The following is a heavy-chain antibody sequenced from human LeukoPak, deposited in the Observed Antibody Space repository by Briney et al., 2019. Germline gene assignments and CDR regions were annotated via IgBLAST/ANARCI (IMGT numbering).Heavy chain of an antibody. D-gene: IGHD6-19*01. CDR1: GFTFSSYW. CDR3: ARDGGAGSYYFDY. J-gene: IGHJ4*02. V-gene: IGHV3-21*01. CDR2: ISSSSSYI. Sequence: PGGSLRLSCAASGFTFSSYWMSWVRQAPGKGLEWVSSISSSSSYIYYADSVKGRFTISRDNAKNSLYLQMNSLRAEDTAVYYCARDGGAGSYYFDYWGQGTLVTVSS.